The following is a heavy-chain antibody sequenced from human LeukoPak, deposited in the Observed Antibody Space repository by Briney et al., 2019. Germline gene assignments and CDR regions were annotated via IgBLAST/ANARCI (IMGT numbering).Heavy chain of an antibody. D-gene: IGHD2-15*01. CDR2: INHSGST. V-gene: IGHV4-34*01. J-gene: IGHJ4*02. Sequence: PSETLSLTCAVYGGSFSGYYWSWIRQPPGKGLEWIGEINHSGSTNYNPSLKSRVTISVDTSKNQFSLKLSSVTAADTAVYYCARYEAGGSALDSWGQGTLVTVSS. CDR1: GGSFSGYY. CDR3: ARYEAGGSALDS.